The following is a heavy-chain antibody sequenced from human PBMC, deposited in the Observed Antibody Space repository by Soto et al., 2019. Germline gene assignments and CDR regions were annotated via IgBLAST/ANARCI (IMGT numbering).Heavy chain of an antibody. J-gene: IGHJ6*01. V-gene: IGHV3-64D*06. CDR2: ISSNGGST. CDR3: VKALXVAGKRGGTYYYYGMDV. CDR1: GFTFSSYA. D-gene: IGHD6-19*01. Sequence: PGGSLRLSCSASGFTFSSYAMHWVRQAPGKGLEYVSAISSNGGSTYYADSVKGRFTISRDNSKNTLYLQMSSLRAEDTAVYYCVKALXVAGKRGGTYYYYGMDVWGQGTTVTVSS.